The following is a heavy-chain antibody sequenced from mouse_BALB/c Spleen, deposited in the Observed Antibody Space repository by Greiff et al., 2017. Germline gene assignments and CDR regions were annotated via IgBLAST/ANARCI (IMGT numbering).Heavy chain of an antibody. CDR2: IWSGGST. V-gene: IGHV2-2*02. CDR3: ARRGDGNYPYYYAMDY. D-gene: IGHD2-1*01. J-gene: IGHJ4*01. CDR1: GFSLTSYG. Sequence: VKLMESGPGLVQPSQSLSITCTVSGFSLTSYGVHWVRQSPGKGLEWLGVIWSGGSTDYNAAFISRLSISKDNSKSQVFFKMNSLQANDTAIYYCARRGDGNYPYYYAMDYWGQGTSVTVSS.